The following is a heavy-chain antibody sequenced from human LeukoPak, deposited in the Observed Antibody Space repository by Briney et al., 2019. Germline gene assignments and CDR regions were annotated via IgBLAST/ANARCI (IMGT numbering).Heavy chain of an antibody. CDR1: GFTFGDYA. Sequence: GGSLRLSCKVSGFTFGDYAMSWVRQAPGKGLEWIGLIRSKAYGETTKYAASVEGRFTFSRDDSKSIAYLQMNSLKIEDTAVYYCSSPLHCSCTTCYDYWGQGTQVIVS. CDR3: SSPLHCSCTTCYDY. CDR2: IRSKAYGETT. D-gene: IGHD2-2*01. J-gene: IGHJ4*02. V-gene: IGHV3-49*04.